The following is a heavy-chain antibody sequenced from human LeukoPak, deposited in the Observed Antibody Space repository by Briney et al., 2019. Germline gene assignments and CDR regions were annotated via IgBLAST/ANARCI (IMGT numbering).Heavy chain of an antibody. CDR3: AREIVDTAMGESGMDV. J-gene: IGHJ6*02. CDR1: GGSISSGGYS. V-gene: IGHV4-30-2*01. CDR2: IYHSGST. Sequence: SETLSLTCAVSGGSISSGGYSWSWIRQPPGKGLEWIGYIYHSGSTNYNPSLKSRVTISVDTSKNQFSLKLSSVTAADTAVYYCAREIVDTAMGESGMDVWGQGTTVTVSS. D-gene: IGHD5-18*01.